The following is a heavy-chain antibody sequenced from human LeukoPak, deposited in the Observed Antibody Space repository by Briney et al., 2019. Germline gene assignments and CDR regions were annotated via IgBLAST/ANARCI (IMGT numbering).Heavy chain of an antibody. V-gene: IGHV4-59*08. CDR2: IYYSGSA. J-gene: IGHJ4*02. CDR1: GGSFSSYY. Sequence: SETLSLTCAVYGGSFSSYYWSWIRQPPGKGLEWIGYIYYSGSANYNPSLKSRVTISVDTSKNQFSLKLSSVTAADTAVYYCARREYYFDYWGQGTLVTVSS. CDR3: ARREYYFDY.